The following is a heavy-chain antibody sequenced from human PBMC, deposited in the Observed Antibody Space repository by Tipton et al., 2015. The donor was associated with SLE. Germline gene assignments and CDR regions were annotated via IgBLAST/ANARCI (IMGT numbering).Heavy chain of an antibody. CDR1: GGSISSSSYY. Sequence: LRLSCTVSGGSISSSSYYWGWIRQPPGKGLEWIGSIYYSGSTYYNPPLKSRVTISVDTSKNQFSLKLSSVTAADTAVYYCARDGTGVRDFDYWGQGTLVTVSS. J-gene: IGHJ4*02. D-gene: IGHD2-8*02. CDR2: IYYSGST. CDR3: ARDGTGVRDFDY. V-gene: IGHV4-39*07.